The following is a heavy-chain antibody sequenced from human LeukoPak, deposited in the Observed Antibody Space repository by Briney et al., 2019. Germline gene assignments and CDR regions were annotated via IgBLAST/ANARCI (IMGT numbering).Heavy chain of an antibody. V-gene: IGHV3-66*01. J-gene: IGHJ4*02. CDR2: IYSNGDT. D-gene: IGHD4-17*01. CDR3: TYGDYPLTY. CDR1: GLTVTNNY. Sequence: GSLRLSCAASGLTVTNNYWNWVRQPPGKGPEWISLIYSNGDTRYADSVKGRFTFSRDNSKNTLYLQMNSLRAEDTAVYYCTYGDYPLTYWGQGTLVSVSS.